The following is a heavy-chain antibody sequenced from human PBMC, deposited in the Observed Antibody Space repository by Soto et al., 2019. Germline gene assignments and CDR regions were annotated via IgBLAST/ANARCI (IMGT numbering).Heavy chain of an antibody. J-gene: IGHJ4*02. CDR2: ISYDGSNK. Sequence: GGSLRLSCAASGFPFSSYGMHLVRQSPGKGLEWVAFISYDGSNKYYADSVKGRFTISRDNSKNTLYLQMNSLRAEDTAVYYCAKDPDLGIAAAGKESAFDYWVQGTLVTVSS. CDR1: GFPFSSYG. CDR3: AKDPDLGIAAAGKESAFDY. V-gene: IGHV3-30*18. D-gene: IGHD6-13*01.